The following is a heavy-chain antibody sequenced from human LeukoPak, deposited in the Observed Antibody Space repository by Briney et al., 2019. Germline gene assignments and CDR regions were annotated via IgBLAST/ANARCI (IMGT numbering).Heavy chain of an antibody. V-gene: IGHV3-7*01. D-gene: IGHD2-2*01. Sequence: GGSLRLSCATSGFDFNYYFMAWVRQAPGKGLEWLATVNKDGTDREYIDSVMGRFTISRDNVKKSIYLQMNSLSADDTALYFCATEYWYHNDYWGQGILVTVSS. CDR1: GFDFNYYF. J-gene: IGHJ4*02. CDR2: VNKDGTDR. CDR3: ATEYWYHNDY.